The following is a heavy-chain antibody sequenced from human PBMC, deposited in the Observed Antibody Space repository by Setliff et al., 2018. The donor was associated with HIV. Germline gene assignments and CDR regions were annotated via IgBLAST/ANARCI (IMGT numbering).Heavy chain of an antibody. CDR2: IYTSGST. Sequence: SATLSLTCTVSGGSITSSYWSWIRQHAGKGLEWIGRIYTSGSTNYNPSLKSRVTMSLDTSKKQFSLKLASVTAADTAVYYCARGGSYDTLDYWGQGTLVTVSS. CDR3: ARGGSYDTLDY. CDR1: GGSITSSY. V-gene: IGHV4-4*07. J-gene: IGHJ4*02. D-gene: IGHD3-22*01.